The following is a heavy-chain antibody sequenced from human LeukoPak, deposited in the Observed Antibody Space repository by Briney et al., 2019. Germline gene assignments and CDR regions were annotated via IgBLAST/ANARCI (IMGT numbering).Heavy chain of an antibody. D-gene: IGHD5-12*01. CDR2: IYYSGST. V-gene: IGHV4-59*01. Sequence: PSETLSLTCTVSGGSISSYYWSWIRQPPGKGLEWIGYIYYSGSTNYNPSLKSRVTISVDTSKNQFSLKLSSVTAADTAVYYCAIRSATMGVWFDPWGQGTLVTVSS. J-gene: IGHJ5*02. CDR3: AIRSATMGVWFDP. CDR1: GGSISSYY.